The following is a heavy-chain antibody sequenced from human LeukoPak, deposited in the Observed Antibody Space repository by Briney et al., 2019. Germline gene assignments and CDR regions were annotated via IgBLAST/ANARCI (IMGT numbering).Heavy chain of an antibody. CDR1: GFTFSSYG. V-gene: IGHV3-74*01. Sequence: GGSLRLSCAASGFTFSSYGMHWVRQAPGKGLVWVSCINSDGSSTNYADSVKGRFTISRDNAKNTLYLQMNSLRAEDTAVYYCVLTPPLGSWGQGTLVTLSS. CDR3: VLTPPLGS. J-gene: IGHJ5*02. CDR2: INSDGSST. D-gene: IGHD2-8*01.